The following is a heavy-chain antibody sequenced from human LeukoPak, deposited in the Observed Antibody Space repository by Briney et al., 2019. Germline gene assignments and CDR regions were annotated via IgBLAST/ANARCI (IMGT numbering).Heavy chain of an antibody. V-gene: IGHV1-18*04. J-gene: IGHJ4*02. CDR2: ISAYNGNT. D-gene: IGHD2-21*02. CDR3: ARDAYPAYCGGDCYLKGYYFDY. CDR1: GYTFTGYY. Sequence: ASVKVSCKASGYTFTGYYMHWVRQAPGQGLEWMGWISAYNGNTNYAQKLQGRVTMTTDTSTSTAYMELRSLRSDDTAVYYCARDAYPAYCGGDCYLKGYYFDYWGQGTLVTVSS.